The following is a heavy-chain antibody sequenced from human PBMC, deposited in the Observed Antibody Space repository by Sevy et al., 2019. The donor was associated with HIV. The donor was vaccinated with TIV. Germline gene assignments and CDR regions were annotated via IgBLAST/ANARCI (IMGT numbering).Heavy chain of an antibody. CDR3: HAFHYSGSYLDAFDI. Sequence: SETLSLTCTVSGYSISSGYYWGWIRQPPGKGLEWIGSIYHSGSTYYNPSLKSRVTISVDTSKNQFSLKLSSVTAADTAVYYCHAFHYSGSYLDAFDIWGQGTMVTVSS. CDR2: IYHSGST. J-gene: IGHJ3*02. CDR1: GYSISSGYY. D-gene: IGHD3-10*01. V-gene: IGHV4-38-2*02.